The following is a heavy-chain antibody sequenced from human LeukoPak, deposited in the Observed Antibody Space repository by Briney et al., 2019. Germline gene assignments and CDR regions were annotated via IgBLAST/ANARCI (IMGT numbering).Heavy chain of an antibody. CDR1: GYTFTNYD. D-gene: IGHD1-26*01. CDR3: AGGPYSD. CDR2: MNPNSGNT. V-gene: IGHV1-8*02. Sequence: ASVKVSCKAPGYTFTNYDINWVRQATGQGLEWMGWMNPNSGNTGYAHKFQGRVTMTRNTSTSTAYMELSSLRSEDTAVYYCAGGPYSDWGQGTLVTVSS. J-gene: IGHJ4*02.